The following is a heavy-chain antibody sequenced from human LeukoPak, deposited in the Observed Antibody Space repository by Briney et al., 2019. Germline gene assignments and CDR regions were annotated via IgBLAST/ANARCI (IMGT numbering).Heavy chain of an antibody. CDR2: IYHSGST. D-gene: IGHD6-6*01. V-gene: IGHV4-39*07. J-gene: IGHJ1*01. Sequence: PSETLSLTCTVSGGSISTSNYYWGWIRQPPGKGLEWIGSIYHSGSTYYNPSLKSRVTISVDTSKNQFSLKLSSVTAADTAVYYCARVGSSFAEYFQHWGQDTLVTVSS. CDR1: GGSISTSNYY. CDR3: ARVGSSFAEYFQH.